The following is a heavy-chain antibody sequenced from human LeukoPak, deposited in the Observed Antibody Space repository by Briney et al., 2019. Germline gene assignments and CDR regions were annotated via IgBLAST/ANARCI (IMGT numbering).Heavy chain of an antibody. CDR3: AKAGFCSGSTCYSAPEN. Sequence: QPGGSLRLSCAASGFTFSSYAMSWVRQAPGKGLEWVSAISGTGGRTYYADSVKGRFTISRDNSKNRVFLEMNSPRTEDTAKYYCAKAGFCSGSTCYSAPENWGQGTLVTVSS. D-gene: IGHD2-2*02. J-gene: IGHJ4*02. V-gene: IGHV3-23*01. CDR1: GFTFSSYA. CDR2: ISGTGGRT.